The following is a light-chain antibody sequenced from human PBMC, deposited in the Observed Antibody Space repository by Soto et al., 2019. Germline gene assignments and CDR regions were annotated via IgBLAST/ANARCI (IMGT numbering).Light chain of an antibody. Sequence: ELVLTQSPATLSLSPGESATLSCRASQSVAGYLAWYQQKPGQGPRLLIYDSSTRATGTPARFRGSGSGTDFTLTISCLEPEDFAISICQHRSNWRMYTFGQGTKLEIK. CDR1: QSVAGY. CDR2: DSS. V-gene: IGKV3-11*01. CDR3: QHRSNWRMYT. J-gene: IGKJ2*01.